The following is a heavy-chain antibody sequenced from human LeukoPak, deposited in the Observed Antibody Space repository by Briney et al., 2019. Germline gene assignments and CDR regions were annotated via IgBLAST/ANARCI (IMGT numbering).Heavy chain of an antibody. D-gene: IGHD3-3*01. CDR2: VASSGTS. CDR1: GVSLNTYY. J-gene: IGHJ5*02. Sequence: PSETLSLTCTVSGVSLNTYYWTWVRQTPGKELEWIGFVASSGTSNYNPSLKSRVSISIDTSKNQFSLALTSVTPADTAVYYCSRVVGGVGTSNWFDPWGQGTLVSVSS. CDR3: SRVVGGVGTSNWFDP. V-gene: IGHV4-59*01.